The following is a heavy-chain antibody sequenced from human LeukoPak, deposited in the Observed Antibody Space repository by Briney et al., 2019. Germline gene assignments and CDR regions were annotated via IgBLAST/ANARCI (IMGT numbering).Heavy chain of an antibody. D-gene: IGHD5-24*01. V-gene: IGHV4-31*03. CDR2: IYYSGST. J-gene: IGHJ3*02. CDR3: AKSREEIRGLDAFDI. Sequence: SETLSLTCSVSGGSISSDDYCWNWIRQHPGKGLEWIGYIYYSGSTYYNPSLKSRIALSVDTSKNQFSLKLSSLTAADTAVYYCAKSREEIRGLDAFDIWGQGTMVTVSS. CDR1: GGSISSDDYC.